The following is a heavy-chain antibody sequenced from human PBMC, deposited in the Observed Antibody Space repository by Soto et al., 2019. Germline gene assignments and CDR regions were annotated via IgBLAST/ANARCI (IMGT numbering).Heavy chain of an antibody. CDR3: ARDRYDYGSGNYYDRMDF. CDR1: GGIFSTYA. V-gene: IGHV1-69*01. J-gene: IGHJ4*02. Sequence: QVQLVQSGAEVKKPGSSVKVSCKASGGIFSTYAISWLRQAPGQGLEWMGGIIPLFGTPNYAQRFQGRVTITAEESTSTAYMELSRLRSEDTAVYYCARDRYDYGSGNYYDRMDFWAQGTLVTVSS. CDR2: IIPLFGTP. D-gene: IGHD3-10*01.